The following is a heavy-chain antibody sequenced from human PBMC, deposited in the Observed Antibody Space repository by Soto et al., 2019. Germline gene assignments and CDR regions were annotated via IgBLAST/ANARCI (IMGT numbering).Heavy chain of an antibody. J-gene: IGHJ5*02. CDR2: ISYDGSNK. Sequence: GGSLRLSCAASEFTFSSYAMHWVRQAPGKGLEWVAVISYDGSNKYYADSVKGRFTISRDNSKNTLYLQMSSLRAEDTAVYYCAREEEFADYDSSGYYPRWLDPRGQGTLVTVSS. CDR1: EFTFSSYA. CDR3: AREEEFADYDSSGYYPRWLDP. V-gene: IGHV3-30-3*01. D-gene: IGHD3-22*01.